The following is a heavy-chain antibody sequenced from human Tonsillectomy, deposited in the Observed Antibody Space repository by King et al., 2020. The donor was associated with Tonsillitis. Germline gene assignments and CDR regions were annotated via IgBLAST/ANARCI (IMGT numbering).Heavy chain of an antibody. CDR1: GFTFGTYW. Sequence: VQLVESGGGLVQPGGSLRLSCAASGFTFGTYWMHWVRQAPGEGLVWVSRIHGDGSDTVYADSVKGRFTISRDNAKNTLYLQMNSLRAGDTAVYFCSRDFWSAHEYWGQGTLVTVVS. CDR2: IHGDGSDT. D-gene: IGHD3-3*01. J-gene: IGHJ4*02. CDR3: SRDFWSAHEY. V-gene: IGHV3-74*01.